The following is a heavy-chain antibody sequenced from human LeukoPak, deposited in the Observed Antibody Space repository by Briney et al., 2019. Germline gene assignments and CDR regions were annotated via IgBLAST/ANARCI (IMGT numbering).Heavy chain of an antibody. V-gene: IGHV7-4-1*02. CDR1: GYTFTSYA. CDR3: ARTGGNTIFGVVIIREFDY. D-gene: IGHD3-3*01. J-gene: IGHJ4*02. CDR2: INTNTGNP. Sequence: ASVKVSCKASGYTFTSYAMNWVRQAPGQGLEWMGWINTNTGNPTYAQGFTGRFVFSLDTYVSTAYLQISSLKAEDTAVYYCARTGGNTIFGVVIIREFDYWGQGTLVTVSS.